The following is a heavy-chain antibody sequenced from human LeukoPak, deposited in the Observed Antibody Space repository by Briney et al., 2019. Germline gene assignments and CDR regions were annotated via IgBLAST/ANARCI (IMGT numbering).Heavy chain of an antibody. J-gene: IGHJ4*02. CDR2: ISGSGGST. CDR3: ARMRYYDSSGYNY. D-gene: IGHD3-22*01. Sequence: GGSLRLSCAASGFTFSSYAMSWVRQAPGKGLEWVSAISGSGGSTYYADSVKGRFTISRDNSKNTLYLQMNSLRAEDTAVYYCARMRYYDSSGYNYWGQGTLVTVSS. CDR1: GFTFSSYA. V-gene: IGHV3-23*01.